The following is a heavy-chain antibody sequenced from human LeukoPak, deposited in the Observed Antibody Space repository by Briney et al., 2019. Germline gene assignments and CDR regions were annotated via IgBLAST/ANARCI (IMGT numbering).Heavy chain of an antibody. CDR2: MNPNSGNT. CDR3: SSNYYDSSGYLGSY. CDR1: GYTFTSYD. D-gene: IGHD3-22*01. V-gene: IGHV1-8*01. J-gene: IGHJ4*02. Sequence: ASVKVSCKASGYTFTSYDINWVRQATGQGLEWTGWMNPNSGNTGYAQKFQGRVTITADESTSTAYMELSSLRSEDTAVYYCSSNYYDSSGYLGSYWGQGTLVTVSS.